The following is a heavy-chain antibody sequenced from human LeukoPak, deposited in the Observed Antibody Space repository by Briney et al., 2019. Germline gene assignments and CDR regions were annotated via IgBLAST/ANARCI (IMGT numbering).Heavy chain of an antibody. CDR2: MNPNSGNT. J-gene: IGHJ4*02. CDR1: GYTFTSYD. D-gene: IGHD3-22*01. Sequence: ASVKVSCKASGYTFTSYDINWVRQATGQGLEWMGWMNPNSGNTGYAQKFQGRVTITRNTSISTAYMELSSLRSEDTAVYYCAREGTRYYYDSSGYYFDYWGQGTLVTVSS. V-gene: IGHV1-8*03. CDR3: AREGTRYYYDSSGYYFDY.